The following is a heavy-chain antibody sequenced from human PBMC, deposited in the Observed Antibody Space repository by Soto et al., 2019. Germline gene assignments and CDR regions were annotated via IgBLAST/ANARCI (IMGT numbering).Heavy chain of an antibody. CDR1: ECNSTNYW. J-gene: IGHJ4*02. V-gene: IGHV5-10-1*01. D-gene: IGHD6-13*01. CDR3: ARLQAAVGDKETTFDY. Sequence: PGEPLKNPWNGSECNSTNYWISWVRQIPGKGLEWMGRIDPSDSYTNYSPSFQGHVTISADKSISTAYLQWSSLKASDTAMYYCARLQAAVGDKETTFDYLGQGTLVTGSS. CDR2: IDPSDSYT.